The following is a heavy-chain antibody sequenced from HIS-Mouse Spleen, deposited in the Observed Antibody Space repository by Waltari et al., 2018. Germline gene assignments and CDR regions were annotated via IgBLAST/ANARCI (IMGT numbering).Heavy chain of an antibody. CDR3: ARAPTGFLEWFDAFDI. V-gene: IGHV4-39*07. D-gene: IGHD3-3*01. Sequence: QLQLQESGPGLVKPSENLSLTCTVPRGSISSSSYYWGWIRQPPGKGLEWIGSIYYSGRTYYNPSLKSRVTISVDTSKNQFSLKLSSVTAADTAVYYCARAPTGFLEWFDAFDIWGQGTMVTVSS. CDR1: RGSISSSSYY. CDR2: IYYSGRT. J-gene: IGHJ3*02.